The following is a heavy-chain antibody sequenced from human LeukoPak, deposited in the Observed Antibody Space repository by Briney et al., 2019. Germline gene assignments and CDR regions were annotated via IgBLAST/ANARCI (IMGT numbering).Heavy chain of an antibody. CDR1: GGSVSSGSYY. D-gene: IGHD6-13*01. CDR3: VGGYSSYLFDY. Sequence: PSETLSLTCTVSGGSVSSGSYYWSWIRQPPGKGLEWIGYIYYSGSTNYNPSLKSRVTISVDTSKNQFSLKLGSVTAADTAVYYCVGGYSSYLFDYWGQGTLVTVSS. CDR2: IYYSGST. J-gene: IGHJ4*02. V-gene: IGHV4-61*01.